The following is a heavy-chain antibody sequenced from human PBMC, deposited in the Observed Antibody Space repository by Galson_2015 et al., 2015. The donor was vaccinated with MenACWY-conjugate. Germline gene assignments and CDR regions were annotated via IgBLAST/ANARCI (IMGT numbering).Heavy chain of an antibody. J-gene: IGHJ6*02. V-gene: IGHV3-7*03. CDR2: IKKDGSEE. CDR3: ATLNYFAMDV. Sequence: SLRLSCAAAGFTFSSYWMSWVRQAPGKGLEWVASIKKDGSEEYYEGSVKGRFTISRDNARSSLHLQLNSLRAEDTAVYYCATLNYFAMDVWGQGTTVTVSS. CDR1: GFTFSSYW.